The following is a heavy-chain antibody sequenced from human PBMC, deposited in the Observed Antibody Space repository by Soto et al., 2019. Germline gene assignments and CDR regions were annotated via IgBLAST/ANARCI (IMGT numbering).Heavy chain of an antibody. Sequence: GGSLRLSCAASGFTFNNYAMNWVRQAPGKGLEWVSGISWNSGSIGYADSVKGRFTISRDNAKNSLYLQMNSLRAEDTALYYCAKALKLGGRYFDWLLPIDYWGQGTLVTVSS. CDR1: GFTFNNYA. CDR2: ISWNSGSI. V-gene: IGHV3-9*01. D-gene: IGHD3-9*01. CDR3: AKALKLGGRYFDWLLPIDY. J-gene: IGHJ4*02.